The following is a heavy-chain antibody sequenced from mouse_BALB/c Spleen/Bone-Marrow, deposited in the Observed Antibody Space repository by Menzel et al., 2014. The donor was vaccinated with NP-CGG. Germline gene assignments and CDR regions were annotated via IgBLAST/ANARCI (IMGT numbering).Heavy chain of an antibody. CDR2: INADSSTK. D-gene: IGHD2-4*01. CDR1: GFDFSRYW. J-gene: IGHJ1*01. V-gene: IGHV4-1*02. Sequence: EVKLMESGGGLVQPGGSPKLSCAASGFDFSRYWMSWVRQAPGKGLEWIGEINADSSTKKYTPSLKDKFIISRDNAKNTLYLQMSKVRYEDTALYYCARPRDYYGYFDVWGAGTTVTVSS. CDR3: ARPRDYYGYFDV.